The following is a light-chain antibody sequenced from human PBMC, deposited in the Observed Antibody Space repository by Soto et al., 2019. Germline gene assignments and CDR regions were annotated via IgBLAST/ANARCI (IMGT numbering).Light chain of an antibody. Sequence: DIQMTQSPSSLYASVGDRVTITCRASQGISNYLAWYQQKPGKVPKLLIYAASTLQSGVPSRFSGSGSGTDVTLTISSLQPEDVATYYCQKYNRAPITFGQGTRLEIK. CDR2: AAS. CDR3: QKYNRAPIT. J-gene: IGKJ5*01. CDR1: QGISNY. V-gene: IGKV1-27*01.